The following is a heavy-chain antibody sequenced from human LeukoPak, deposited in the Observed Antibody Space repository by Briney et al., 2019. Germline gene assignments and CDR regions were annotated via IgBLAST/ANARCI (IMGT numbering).Heavy chain of an antibody. V-gene: IGHV4-59*01. CDR1: GGSISSYY. Sequence: KPSETLSLTCTVSGGSISSYYWSWIRQPPGKGLEWVGYIYYSGSTNYNPSLKSRVTISVDTSKNQFSLKLSSVTAADTAVYYCARGEYSSSPEYYYYMDVWGKGTTVTVSS. CDR2: IYYSGST. D-gene: IGHD6-6*01. CDR3: ARGEYSSSPEYYYYMDV. J-gene: IGHJ6*03.